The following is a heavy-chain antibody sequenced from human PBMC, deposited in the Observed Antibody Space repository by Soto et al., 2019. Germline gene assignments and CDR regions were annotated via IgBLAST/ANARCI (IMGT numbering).Heavy chain of an antibody. Sequence: EVQLVESGEDLVQPGGSLRLSCAASGFTFTDHFMDWVRQAPGKGLEWVGRIKNKANSYATEYAASVKGRFTISRDDSENSLYLQMNSLKTEDTALYYCARLRTSNYNVPGASDIWGQGTMVTVSS. J-gene: IGHJ3*02. V-gene: IGHV3-72*01. CDR1: GFTFTDHF. CDR2: IKNKANSYAT. D-gene: IGHD1-20*01. CDR3: ARLRTSNYNVPGASDI.